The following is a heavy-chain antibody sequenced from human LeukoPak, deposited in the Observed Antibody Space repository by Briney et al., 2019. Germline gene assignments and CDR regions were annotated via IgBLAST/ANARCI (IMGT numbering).Heavy chain of an antibody. CDR2: IYSGGST. CDR1: GFTVSSDS. J-gene: IGHJ4*02. CDR3: RAGAYSHPYDC. V-gene: IGHV3-53*01. D-gene: IGHD4/OR15-4a*01. Sequence: PGGSLRLSCTVSGFTVSSDSMSWVRQAPGKGLEWVSFIYSGGSTHYSDSVKGRFTISRDNSKNTLYLQMNSLRAEDTAVYARRAGAYSHPYDCWGQGTLVTVSS.